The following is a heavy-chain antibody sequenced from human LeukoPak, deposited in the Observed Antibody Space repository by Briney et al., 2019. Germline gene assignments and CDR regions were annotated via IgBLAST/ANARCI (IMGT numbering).Heavy chain of an antibody. J-gene: IGHJ3*02. D-gene: IGHD1-26*01. Sequence: ASVKVSCKASGYTFTGYYMHWVRQAPGQGLEWMGWISAYNGNTNYAQKLQGRVTMTTDTSTSTAYMELRSLRSDDTAVYYCARDGSYYAGNAFDIWGQGTMVTVSS. CDR2: ISAYNGNT. CDR1: GYTFTGYY. CDR3: ARDGSYYAGNAFDI. V-gene: IGHV1-18*04.